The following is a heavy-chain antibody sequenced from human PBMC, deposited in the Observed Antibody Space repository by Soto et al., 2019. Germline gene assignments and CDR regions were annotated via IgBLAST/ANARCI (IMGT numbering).Heavy chain of an antibody. CDR3: GRGRGSYSFDY. CDR2: ISGSGTTT. CDR1: GFTFSGYA. Sequence: GSLRLSCEASGFTFSGYAMNWVRQAPGKGLEWVASISGSGTTTYYADSVKGRFTIARDNSKNTLYLQMHSLRAEDTAVYYCGRGRGSYSFDYWGQGTLVTVS. V-gene: IGHV3-23*01. D-gene: IGHD3-16*01. J-gene: IGHJ4*02.